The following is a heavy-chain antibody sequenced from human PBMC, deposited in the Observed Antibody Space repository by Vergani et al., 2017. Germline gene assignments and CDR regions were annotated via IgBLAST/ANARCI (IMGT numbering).Heavy chain of an antibody. D-gene: IGHD3-22*01. CDR1: GFGFKNFA. V-gene: IGHV3-30*03. CDR2: ISKDGTHD. Sequence: HVSLVESGGGVVQPGRSLTLTCSASGFGFKNFAMHWVRQAPGKGLEWVATISKDGTHDYYEPSVRGRFAVSRDNFKNTMYLQMDRLTTDDTAVYFCARDGTDSFVSSCDYSHLLYDWGQGILVTVSS. J-gene: IGHJ4*02. CDR3: ARDGTDSFVSSCDYSHLLYD.